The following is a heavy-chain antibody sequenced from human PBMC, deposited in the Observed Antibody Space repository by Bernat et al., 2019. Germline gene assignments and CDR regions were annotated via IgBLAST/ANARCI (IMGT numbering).Heavy chain of an antibody. CDR1: GFTFSDYY. CDR3: ARGTSTSAPYMDV. V-gene: IGHV3-11*05. Sequence: QVQLVESGGGLVKPGGSLRLSCAASGFTFSDYYMSWIRQAPGKGLDWVSHISSSSYTNYADSVKGRFTISRDNAKNSLYLQMNSLRAEDTAVYYCARGTSTSAPYMDVWGKGTTVTVSS. CDR2: ISSSSYT. J-gene: IGHJ6*03.